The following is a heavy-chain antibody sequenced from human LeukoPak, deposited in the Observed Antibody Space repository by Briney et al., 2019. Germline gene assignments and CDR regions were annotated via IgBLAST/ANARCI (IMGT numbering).Heavy chain of an antibody. Sequence: PGGSLRLSCTASGFIFSNYAIHWVRQAPGKGLDYVSGISSDGGSTYYANSVKGRFTLSRDNSKNTVYLQMDSLRGDDMGVFFCGRPRELGQGLLDNCFAPGGKETLVIVS. D-gene: IGHD6-19*01. CDR2: ISSDGGST. V-gene: IGHV3-64*01. CDR3: GRPRELGQGLLDNCFAP. CDR1: GFIFSNYA. J-gene: IGHJ5*02.